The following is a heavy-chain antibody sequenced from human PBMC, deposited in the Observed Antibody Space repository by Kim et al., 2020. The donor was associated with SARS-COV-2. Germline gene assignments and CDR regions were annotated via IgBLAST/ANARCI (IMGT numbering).Heavy chain of an antibody. V-gene: IGHV3-74*01. J-gene: IGHJ4*02. CDR3: ARRQFTSGWYYFDY. D-gene: IGHD6-19*01. Sequence: GDSVKGRFTISRDNAKNTLYLQMNSRRAEDTAVYYCARRQFTSGWYYFDYWGQGTLVTVSS.